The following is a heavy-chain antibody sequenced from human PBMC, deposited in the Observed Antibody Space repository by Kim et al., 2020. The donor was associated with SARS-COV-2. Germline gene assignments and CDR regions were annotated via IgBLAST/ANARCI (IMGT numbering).Heavy chain of an antibody. CDR3: ATYPVEYYYDSSGYGPLYYFDY. V-gene: IGHV1-24*01. J-gene: IGHJ4*02. CDR1: GYTLTELS. Sequence: ASVKVSCKVSGYTLTELSMHWVRQAPGKGLEWMGGFDPEDGETIYAQKFQGRVTMTEDTSTDTAYMELSSLRSEDTAVYYCATYPVEYYYDSSGYGPLYYFDYWGQGTLVTVSS. CDR2: FDPEDGET. D-gene: IGHD3-22*01.